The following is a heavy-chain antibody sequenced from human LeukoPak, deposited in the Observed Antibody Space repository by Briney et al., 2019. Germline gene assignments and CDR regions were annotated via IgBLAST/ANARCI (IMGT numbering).Heavy chain of an antibody. CDR3: ARDLLAAALPFDP. J-gene: IGHJ5*02. CDR2: INPSGGST. D-gene: IGHD6-13*01. V-gene: IGHV1-46*01. CDR1: GYTFTTYG. Sequence: ASVKVSCKASGYTFTTYGITWVRQAPGQGLERMGIINPSGGSTSYAQKFQGRVTMTRDMSTSTVYMELSSLRSEDTAVYYCARDLLAAALPFDPWGQGTLVTVSS.